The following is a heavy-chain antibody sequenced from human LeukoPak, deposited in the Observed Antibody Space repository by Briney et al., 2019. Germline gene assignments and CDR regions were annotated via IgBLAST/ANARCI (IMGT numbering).Heavy chain of an antibody. V-gene: IGHV4-61*02. CDR2: IYTSGST. Sequence: SQTLSLTCTVSGGSISSGSYYWSWIRQPAGKGLEWIGRIYTSGSTNYNPSLKSRVTISVDTSKNQFSLKLSSVTAADTAVYYCASSGGYWGQGTLVTVSS. D-gene: IGHD3-10*01. CDR1: GGSISSGSYY. CDR3: ASSGGY. J-gene: IGHJ4*02.